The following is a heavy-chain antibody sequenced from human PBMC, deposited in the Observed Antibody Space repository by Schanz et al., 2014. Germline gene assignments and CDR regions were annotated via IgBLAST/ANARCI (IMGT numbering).Heavy chain of an antibody. CDR3: ARPALWFGDNCFDP. Sequence: VQLLESGGGLVQPGGSLRLSCAASGFTLSSYGMHWVRQAPGKGLEWVAVIWYDGSNKYYADSVKGRFTISRDNAKNTLYLQMNSLRAEDTAVYYCARPALWFGDNCFDPWGQGTLVTVSS. D-gene: IGHD3-10*01. J-gene: IGHJ5*02. CDR2: IWYDGSNK. V-gene: IGHV3-33*08. CDR1: GFTLSSYG.